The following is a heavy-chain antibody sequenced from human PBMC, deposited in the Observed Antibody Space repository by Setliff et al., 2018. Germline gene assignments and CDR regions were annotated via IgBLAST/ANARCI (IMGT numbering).Heavy chain of an antibody. Sequence: SETLSLTCTVSGDSITSGSDYSNWIRQPAGKGLEWIGRIYTTGNTDYNPSLKSRVTISVDTSKKQFSLMLTSVTAADTAVYYCARYIPSAGCFDPWGQGALVTVSS. CDR1: GDSITSGSDY. CDR2: IYTTGNT. CDR3: ARYIPSAGCFDP. V-gene: IGHV4-61*02. D-gene: IGHD2-21*01. J-gene: IGHJ5*02.